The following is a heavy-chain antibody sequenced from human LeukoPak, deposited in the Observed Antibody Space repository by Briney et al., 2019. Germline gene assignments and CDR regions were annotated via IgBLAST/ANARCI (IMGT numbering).Heavy chain of an antibody. CDR1: GYSFTSYW. Sequence: HGESLKISCKGSGYSFTSYWIGWVRQMPGKGLEWMGIIYPGDSGTRYSPSFQGQVTISADKSISTAYLQWSSLKASDTAMYYCARHYKAYYYDSSGLDYWGQGTLVTVSS. D-gene: IGHD3-22*01. CDR2: IYPGDSGT. J-gene: IGHJ4*02. V-gene: IGHV5-51*01. CDR3: ARHYKAYYYDSSGLDY.